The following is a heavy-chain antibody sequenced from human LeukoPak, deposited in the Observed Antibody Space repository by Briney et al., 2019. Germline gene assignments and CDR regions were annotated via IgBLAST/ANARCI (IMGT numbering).Heavy chain of an antibody. CDR2: IWYDGSNK. D-gene: IGHD3-3*01. CDR3: ARGRVASPYDFWSGYYHRGRAYYFDY. Sequence: HSGGSLRLSCAASGFTFSSYGMHWVRQAPGKGLEWVAVIWYDGSNKYYADSVKGRFTISRDNSKNTLYLQMNSLRAEDTAVYYCARGRVASPYDFWSGYYHRGRAYYFDYWGQGTLVTVSS. J-gene: IGHJ4*02. CDR1: GFTFSSYG. V-gene: IGHV3-33*01.